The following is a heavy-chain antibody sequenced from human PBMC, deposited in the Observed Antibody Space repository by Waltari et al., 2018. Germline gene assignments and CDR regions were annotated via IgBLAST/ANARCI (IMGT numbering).Heavy chain of an antibody. CDR1: GYSISSGYY. J-gene: IGHJ4*02. Sequence: QVQLQESGPGLVKPSETLSLTCAVSGYSISSGYYWGWIQQPPGKGLEWIGSIYHSGSTYYNPSLKSRVTISVDTSKNQFSLKLSSVTAADTAVYYCARVTVGATTHFDYWGQGTLVTVSS. D-gene: IGHD1-26*01. CDR3: ARVTVGATTHFDY. CDR2: IYHSGST. V-gene: IGHV4-38-2*01.